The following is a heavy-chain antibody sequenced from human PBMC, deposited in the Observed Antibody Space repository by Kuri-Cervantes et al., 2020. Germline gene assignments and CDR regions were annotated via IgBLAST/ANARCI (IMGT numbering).Heavy chain of an antibody. CDR2: ISGSGGST. J-gene: IGHJ3*02. V-gene: IGHV3-23*01. Sequence: GESLKISCAASGFIFSDFGMHWVRQAPGKGLEWVSAISGSGGSTYYADSVKGRFTISRDNSKNTLYMQMNSLRAEDTAIYYCAKVLTRYYGSSGDALDIWGQGTMVTVSS. D-gene: IGHD3-22*01. CDR1: GFIFSDFG. CDR3: AKVLTRYYGSSGDALDI.